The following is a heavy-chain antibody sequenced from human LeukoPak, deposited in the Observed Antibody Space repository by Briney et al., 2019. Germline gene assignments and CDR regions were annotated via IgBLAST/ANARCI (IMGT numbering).Heavy chain of an antibody. CDR1: GFTFNSYG. CDR3: ARDETSYSSGWYDY. V-gene: IGHV3-30*03. J-gene: IGHJ4*02. Sequence: GGSLRLSCAASGFTFNSYGMHWVRQAPGKGLEWVAVISYDGSNKYYADSVKGRFTSSRDNSKNTLYLQMNRLRDEDTAVYYCARDETSYSSGWYDYWGQGTLVTVSS. D-gene: IGHD6-19*01. CDR2: ISYDGSNK.